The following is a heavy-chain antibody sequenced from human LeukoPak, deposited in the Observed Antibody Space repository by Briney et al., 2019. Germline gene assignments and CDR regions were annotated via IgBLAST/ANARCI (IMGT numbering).Heavy chain of an antibody. Sequence: GGSLRLSSAASGFTVRSNHMSWVRQAPGKGLEWVSVIYSGGSTYYADSVKGRFTISRDNSKNTLYLQMNSLRAEDTAVYYCARGTTAASAGSSWGQGTLVTVSS. J-gene: IGHJ4*02. CDR3: ARGTTAASAGSS. D-gene: IGHD6-13*01. CDR1: GFTVRSNH. V-gene: IGHV3-53*01. CDR2: IYSGGST.